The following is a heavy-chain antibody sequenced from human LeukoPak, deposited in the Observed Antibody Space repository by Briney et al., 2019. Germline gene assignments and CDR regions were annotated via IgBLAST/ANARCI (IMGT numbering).Heavy chain of an antibody. D-gene: IGHD6-6*01. J-gene: IGHJ4*02. Sequence: GRSLRLSCAAPGFTFRSFVMDWGRQAPGKGLEWVAIISYDGSNEYYADSVKGRFTISRDNSKNTLYLQMNSLRAADTAVYYCARAKGTSYLSSFDYWGQGTLVTVSS. V-gene: IGHV3-30*04. CDR1: GFTFRSFV. CDR3: ARAKGTSYLSSFDY. CDR2: ISYDGSNE.